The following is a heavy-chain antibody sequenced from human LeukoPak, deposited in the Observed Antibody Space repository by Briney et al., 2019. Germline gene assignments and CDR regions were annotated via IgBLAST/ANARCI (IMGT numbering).Heavy chain of an antibody. J-gene: IGHJ4*02. CDR1: GFTFSSYS. CDR2: ISSGGSTI. Sequence: GGSLRLSCAASGFTFSSYSMNWVRQAPGKGLEWVSYISSGGSTIYYADSVTGRFTISRDNSRNTLYLQMNSLRGDDTAVYYCAKDVGKWESLHFFDYWGQGTLVTVSS. V-gene: IGHV3-48*04. CDR3: AKDVGKWESLHFFDY. D-gene: IGHD1-26*01.